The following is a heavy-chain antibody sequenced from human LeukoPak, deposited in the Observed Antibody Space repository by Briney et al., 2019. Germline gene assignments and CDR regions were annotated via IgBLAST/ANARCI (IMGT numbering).Heavy chain of an antibody. CDR3: ARDDRRYYDSSGYVFARAYFDY. V-gene: IGHV1-69*01. CDR1: GGTFSSYA. D-gene: IGHD3-22*01. CDR2: IIPIFGTA. J-gene: IGHJ4*02. Sequence: ASVKVSCKASGGTFSSYAISWVRQAPGQGLEWMGGIIPIFGTANYAQKFQGRVTITADESTSTAYMELRSLRSDDTAVYYCARDDRRYYDSSGYVFARAYFDYWGQGTLVTVSS.